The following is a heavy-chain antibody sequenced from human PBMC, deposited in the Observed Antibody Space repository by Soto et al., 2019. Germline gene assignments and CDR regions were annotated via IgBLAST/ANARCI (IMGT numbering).Heavy chain of an antibody. CDR2: IYTSGST. Sequence: KASETLSLTCTVSGGSISSYYWSWIRQPAGKGLEWIGRIYTSGSTNYNPSLKSRVTMSVDTSKNQFSLKLSSVTAADTAVYYCARDSRYYYDSSGYVSKQDGMDVWGQGTTVTVSS. D-gene: IGHD3-22*01. J-gene: IGHJ6*02. CDR3: ARDSRYYYDSSGYVSKQDGMDV. V-gene: IGHV4-4*07. CDR1: GGSISSYY.